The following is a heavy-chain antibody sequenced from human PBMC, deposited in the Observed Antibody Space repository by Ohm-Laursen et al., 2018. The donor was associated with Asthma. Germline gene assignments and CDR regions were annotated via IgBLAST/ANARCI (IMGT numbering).Heavy chain of an antibody. CDR1: GYTFINYG. Sequence: ASVKVSCKASGYTFINYGISWLRQAPGQGLEWMGWISTYNGNTKYAQKHQGRVTMTRDASTSTAYMELSSLRSEDTAVYYCASGDYLFNPLVVYAPSSYYYGMDVWGQGTTVTVSS. J-gene: IGHJ6*02. V-gene: IGHV1-18*04. CDR3: ASGDYLFNPLVVYAPSSYYYGMDV. D-gene: IGHD2-8*02. CDR2: ISTYNGNT.